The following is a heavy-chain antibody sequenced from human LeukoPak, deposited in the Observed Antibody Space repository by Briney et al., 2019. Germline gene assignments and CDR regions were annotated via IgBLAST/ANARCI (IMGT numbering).Heavy chain of an antibody. V-gene: IGHV3-21*04. CDR3: ARGPADWYFDL. D-gene: IGHD6-25*01. CDR1: GFTFSSYS. Sequence: GGSLRLSCAASGFTFSSYSMNWVRQAPGKGLEWVSSISGSSSYIYYADSVKGRFTISRDNAKNSLYLQMNSLRAEDTAVYYCARGPADWYFDLWGRGTLVTVSS. J-gene: IGHJ2*01. CDR2: ISGSSSYI.